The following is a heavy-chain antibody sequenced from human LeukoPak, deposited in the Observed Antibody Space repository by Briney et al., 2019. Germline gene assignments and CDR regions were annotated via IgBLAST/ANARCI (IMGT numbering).Heavy chain of an antibody. CDR3: AGDTITMVRGVIDY. D-gene: IGHD3-10*01. CDR1: GGSFSGYY. CDR2: INHSGST. V-gene: IGHV4-34*01. Sequence: SETLSLTCAVYGGSFSGYYWSWIRQPPGKGLEWIGEINHSGSTNYNPSLKSRVTISVDTSKDQFSLKLGSVTAADTAVYYCAGDTITMVRGVIDYWGQGTLVTVSS. J-gene: IGHJ4*02.